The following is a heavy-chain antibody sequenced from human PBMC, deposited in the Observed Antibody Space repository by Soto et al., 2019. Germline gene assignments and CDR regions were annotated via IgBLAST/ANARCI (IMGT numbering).Heavy chain of an antibody. Sequence: GGSLRLSCATSGFTFSSYWMSWVRQAPGKGLEWVANIKQDGSKKYYVDSVKGRFTISRDNAKNSLYLQMNSLRAEDTAVYYCARDVSGTESLDYWGQGTLVTVPQ. CDR2: IKQDGSKK. D-gene: IGHD1-7*01. J-gene: IGHJ4*02. V-gene: IGHV3-7*05. CDR3: ARDVSGTESLDY. CDR1: GFTFSSYW.